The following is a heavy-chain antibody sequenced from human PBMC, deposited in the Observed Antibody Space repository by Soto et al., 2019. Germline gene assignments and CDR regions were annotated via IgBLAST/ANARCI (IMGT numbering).Heavy chain of an antibody. D-gene: IGHD6-13*01. CDR1: GGYFSGYY. Sequence: SETLSLTCAVYGGYFSGYYWSWIRQPPGKGLEWIGEINHSGSTNYNPSLKSRVTISVDTSKNQFSLKLSSVTAADTAVYYCASSRARLIYSSSRYYYYGMDVWGQGTTVTVSS. J-gene: IGHJ6*02. CDR2: INHSGST. V-gene: IGHV4-34*01. CDR3: ASSRARLIYSSSRYYYYGMDV.